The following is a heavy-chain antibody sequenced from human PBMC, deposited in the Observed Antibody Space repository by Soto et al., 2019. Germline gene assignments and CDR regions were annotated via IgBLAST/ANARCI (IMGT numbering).Heavy chain of an antibody. CDR2: IYYSGST. V-gene: IGHV4-31*03. Sequence: SETLSLTCTVSGGSISSGGYYWSWIRQHPGKGLEWIGYIYYSGSTYYNPSLKSRVTISVDTSKNKFSLKLSSVTAADTAVYYCARDAQSGYGSGRGGGMDVWGQGTTVTVSS. J-gene: IGHJ6*02. CDR1: GGSISSGGYY. CDR3: ARDAQSGYGSGRGGGMDV. D-gene: IGHD3-10*01.